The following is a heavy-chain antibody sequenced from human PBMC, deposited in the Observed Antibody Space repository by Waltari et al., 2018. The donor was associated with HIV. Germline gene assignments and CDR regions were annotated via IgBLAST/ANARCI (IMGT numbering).Heavy chain of an antibody. CDR2: ISGSGGST. CDR1: GFTFSKFG. CDR3: VKEYQYSHSWYSYYGMDV. Sequence: EVQVLESGGALVQPGGSLRLSFAAPGFTFSKFGLIWVRQAPGKGLEWVSTISGSGGSTYYADSVKGRFTVSRDNSKNTLYLQMNSLRAEDTAVYFCVKEYQYSHSWYSYYGMDVWGQGTTVTVSS. V-gene: IGHV3-23*01. J-gene: IGHJ6*02. D-gene: IGHD6-13*01.